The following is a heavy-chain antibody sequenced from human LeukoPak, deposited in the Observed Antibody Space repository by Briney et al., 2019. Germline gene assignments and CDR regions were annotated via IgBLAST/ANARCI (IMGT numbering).Heavy chain of an antibody. CDR2: FTSGGTT. CDR1: GFTFSSYA. CDR3: AKDTDIVKFDT. D-gene: IGHD5-12*01. V-gene: IGHV3-23*01. Sequence: GGSLRLSCAASGFTFSSYAMSWVRQAPGKGLEWVSVFTSGGTTYYTDSVKGRFTISRDNSKNTLYLQMNSLRAEDTALYYCAKDTDIVKFDTWGQGTLVTVSS. J-gene: IGHJ5*02.